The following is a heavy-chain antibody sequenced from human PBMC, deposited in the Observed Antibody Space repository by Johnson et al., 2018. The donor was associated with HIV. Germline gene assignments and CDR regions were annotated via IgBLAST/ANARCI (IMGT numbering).Heavy chain of an antibody. CDR2: ISYDGSNK. Sequence: QVQVVESGGGVVQPGRSLRLSCAASGFTFSSYAMHWVRQAPGKGLEWVAVISYDGSNKYYADSVKGRFTISRDNSKNTLYLQMNSLRAEDTAVYYCARDLLSRAFDIWGQGTMVTASS. J-gene: IGHJ3*02. CDR1: GFTFSSYA. V-gene: IGHV3-30-3*01. CDR3: ARDLLSRAFDI.